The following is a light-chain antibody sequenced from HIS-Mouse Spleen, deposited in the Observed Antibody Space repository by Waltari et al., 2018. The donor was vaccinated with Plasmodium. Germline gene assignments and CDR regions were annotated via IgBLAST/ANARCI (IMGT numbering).Light chain of an antibody. J-gene: IGLJ3*02. Sequence: SYELTQPPSGSVSPGQTTTTTCYGDAFPKKYTYWYQQKSGQAPVLVIYEDSKRPAGSPERFSGSSSGTMATLTISGAQVEDEADYYCYSTDSSGNHRVFGGGTKLTVL. CDR2: EDS. V-gene: IGLV3-10*01. CDR3: YSTDSSGNHRV. CDR1: AFPKKY.